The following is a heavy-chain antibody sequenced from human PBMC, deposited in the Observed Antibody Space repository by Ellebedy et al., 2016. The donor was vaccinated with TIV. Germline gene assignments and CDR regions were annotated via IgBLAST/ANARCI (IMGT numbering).Heavy chain of an antibody. CDR2: ISAYNGNT. J-gene: IGHJ4*02. Sequence: ASVKVSXXASGYTFTSYGISWVRQAPGQGLEWMGWISAYNGNTNYAQKLQGRVTMTTDTSTSTAYMELRSLRSDDTAVYYCAVDYDILTGYDYWGQGTLVTVSS. CDR1: GYTFTSYG. V-gene: IGHV1-18*01. D-gene: IGHD3-9*01. CDR3: AVDYDILTGYDY.